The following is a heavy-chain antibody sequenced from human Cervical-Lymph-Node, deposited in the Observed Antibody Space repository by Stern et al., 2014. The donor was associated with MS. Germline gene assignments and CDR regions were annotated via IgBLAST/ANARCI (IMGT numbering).Heavy chain of an antibody. Sequence: VQLVESGPGLVKPSETLSLTCSVSGGSISSYYWNWIRQPPGKGQEWIANVHYSGTTNYNPSLKSRVTILLDTSMNKISLKLTTVTAADTAVYYCAGSGTYYPDYWGQGILVTVSS. CDR1: GGSISSYY. V-gene: IGHV4-59*08. D-gene: IGHD3-3*01. CDR3: AGSGTYYPDY. CDR2: VHYSGTT. J-gene: IGHJ4*02.